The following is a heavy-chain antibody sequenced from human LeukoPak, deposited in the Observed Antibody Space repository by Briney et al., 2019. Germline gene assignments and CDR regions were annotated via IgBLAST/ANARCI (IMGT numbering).Heavy chain of an antibody. V-gene: IGHV1-2*02. Sequence: ASVKVSCKASGYTFTGYYMHWVRQAPGQGLQWMGWINPNSGATNYAQKFQGRVTMTRDTSISTAYMELRSLGSDDTAVYYCARKHETGLAEFDYWGQGSLVTVSS. D-gene: IGHD1-14*01. CDR3: ARKHETGLAEFDY. J-gene: IGHJ4*02. CDR1: GYTFTGYY. CDR2: INPNSGAT.